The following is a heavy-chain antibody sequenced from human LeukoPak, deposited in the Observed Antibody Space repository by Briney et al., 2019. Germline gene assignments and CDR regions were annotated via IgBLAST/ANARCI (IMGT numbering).Heavy chain of an antibody. CDR2: ISYDGSNK. Sequence: GGSLRLSCAASGFTFSSYAMHWVRQAPGKGLEWVAVISYDGSNKYYADSVKGRFTISRDNAKNSLYLQMNSLRAEDMALYYCAKVGSSSWVFPPEHWGQGTLVTVSS. CDR1: GFTFSSYA. J-gene: IGHJ4*02. D-gene: IGHD6-13*01. CDR3: AKVGSSSWVFPPEH. V-gene: IGHV3-30-3*01.